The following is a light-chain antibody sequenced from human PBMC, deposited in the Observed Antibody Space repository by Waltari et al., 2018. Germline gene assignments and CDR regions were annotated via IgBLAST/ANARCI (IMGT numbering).Light chain of an antibody. Sequence: QSVLTQPPSASGPPGPRVTISCSGSSSNIGNNTVNRYQQRPGTAPTLVIYFNDQRPSGVPDRFSGSKSGTSASLAISGLQSEDEADFHCAVWDDSLNGLIFGGGTKLTVL. CDR3: AVWDDSLNGLI. CDR1: SSNIGNNT. CDR2: FND. V-gene: IGLV1-44*01. J-gene: IGLJ2*01.